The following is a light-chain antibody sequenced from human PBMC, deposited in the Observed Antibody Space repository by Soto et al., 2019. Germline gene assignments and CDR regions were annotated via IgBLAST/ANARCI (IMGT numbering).Light chain of an antibody. Sequence: PWERATLSCRASQSVSSNYLAWYQQKPGQAPRLFIYGASSRATGIPDRFSGSGSGTDFTLTISRLEPEDFAVYYCQQYGSSPLTFGGGTKVEIK. J-gene: IGKJ4*01. CDR2: GAS. CDR1: QSVSSNY. CDR3: QQYGSSPLT. V-gene: IGKV3-20*01.